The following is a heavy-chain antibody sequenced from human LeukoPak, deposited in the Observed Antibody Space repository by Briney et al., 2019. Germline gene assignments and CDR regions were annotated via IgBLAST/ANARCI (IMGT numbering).Heavy chain of an antibody. CDR2: IHHSGHT. J-gene: IGHJ4*02. CDR1: GDSISNYY. D-gene: IGHD3-22*01. Sequence: SETLSLTCSVSGDSISNYYWSWIRQPPGKGLEWIAYIHHSGHTNSNPSLKSRVTISIDTSKSQFSLELSSVTAADTAVYYCGRLGHDTDSFEAHFDYWGQGALVTVSS. V-gene: IGHV4-59*08. CDR3: GRLGHDTDSFEAHFDY.